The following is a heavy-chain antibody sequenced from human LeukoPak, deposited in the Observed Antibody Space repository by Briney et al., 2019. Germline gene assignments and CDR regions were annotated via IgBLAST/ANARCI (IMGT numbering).Heavy chain of an antibody. V-gene: IGHV5-51*01. D-gene: IGHD3-3*01. Sequence: GESLKISCKGSGYSFTSYWIGWVRQMPGKGLEWMGIIYPGDSDTRYSPSFQGQVTISADKSISTAYLQWSSLKASDTAMYYCARQVGVVTSYYYYYGMDVWGQGTTVTVS. CDR1: GYSFTSYW. CDR2: IYPGDSDT. CDR3: ARQVGVVTSYYYYYGMDV. J-gene: IGHJ6*02.